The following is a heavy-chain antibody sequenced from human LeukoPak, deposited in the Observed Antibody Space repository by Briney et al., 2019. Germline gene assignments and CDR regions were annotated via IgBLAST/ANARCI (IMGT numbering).Heavy chain of an antibody. CDR2: IYYSGST. CDR3: ARGGTDAIDI. V-gene: IGHV4-59*01. Sequence: SETLSLTCTVSGGSISSYYWSWIRQPPGKGLEWIGYIYYSGSTNYNPSLKSRVTISVDTSKNQFSLKLSSVTAADTAVYYCARGGTDAIDIWGQGTMVTVSS. J-gene: IGHJ3*02. CDR1: GGSISSYY.